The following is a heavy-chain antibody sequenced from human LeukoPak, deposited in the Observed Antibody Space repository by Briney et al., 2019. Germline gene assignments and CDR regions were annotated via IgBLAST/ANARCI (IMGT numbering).Heavy chain of an antibody. CDR3: ARPISDYGDLLYYYYYMDV. V-gene: IGHV4-61*02. Sequence: SETLSLTCTVSGGSISSGSYDWGWIRQPAGKGLEWIGRSYTSGSTNYNPSRKSRITISVDTSNNQFPLKLSAGTAPDTAVYYCARPISDYGDLLYYYYYMDVWGKGTTVTISS. CDR2: SYTSGST. J-gene: IGHJ6*03. D-gene: IGHD4-17*01. CDR1: GGSISSGSYD.